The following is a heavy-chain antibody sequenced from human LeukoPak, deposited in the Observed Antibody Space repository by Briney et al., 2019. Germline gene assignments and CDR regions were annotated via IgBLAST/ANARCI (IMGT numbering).Heavy chain of an antibody. D-gene: IGHD4-17*01. CDR1: GSTFTNYA. V-gene: IGHV3-23*01. CDR2: ISEGVGNT. Sequence: KAGGSLSLSCPPSGSTFTNYAMTWVRQPPGKGLEWVSGISEGVGNTYYADSVKGRFTISRDHSKNTLYLQMNSLRAEDTALYYCAKREKGTTGRFFDYWGQGTLVTVSS. J-gene: IGHJ4*02. CDR3: AKREKGTTGRFFDY.